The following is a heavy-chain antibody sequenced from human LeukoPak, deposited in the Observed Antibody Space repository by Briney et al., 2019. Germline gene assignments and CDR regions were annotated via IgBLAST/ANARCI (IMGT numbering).Heavy chain of an antibody. D-gene: IGHD2-15*01. Sequence: SVKVSCKASGFTFTSSAVQWVRQARGQRLEWIGWIVVGSGNTNYAQKFQERVTITRDMSTSTAYMELSSLRSEDTAVYYCAKAGGVVPTTIFDCWGQGTLVTVSS. CDR1: GFTFTSSA. CDR3: AKAGGVVPTTIFDC. CDR2: IVVGSGNT. V-gene: IGHV1-58*01. J-gene: IGHJ4*02.